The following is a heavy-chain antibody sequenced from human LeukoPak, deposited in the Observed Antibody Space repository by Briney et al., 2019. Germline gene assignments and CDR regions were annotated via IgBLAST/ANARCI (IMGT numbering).Heavy chain of an antibody. J-gene: IGHJ4*02. CDR2: ISYDGSNK. CDR3: ARDRGYCSSTSCYALYYFDY. CDR1: GFTFSSYA. Sequence: GGSLRLSCAASGFTFSSYAMHWVRQAAGKGLEWVAVISYDGSNKYYADSVKGLFTISRDNSKNTLYLQMNSLRAEDTAVYYCARDRGYCSSTSCYALYYFDYWGQGTLVTVSS. V-gene: IGHV3-30*04. D-gene: IGHD2-2*03.